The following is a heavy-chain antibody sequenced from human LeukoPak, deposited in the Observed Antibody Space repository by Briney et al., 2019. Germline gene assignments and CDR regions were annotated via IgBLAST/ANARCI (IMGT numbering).Heavy chain of an antibody. CDR2: ISSEAYGGAP. V-gene: IGHV3-49*04. CDR1: GFTFSTYE. J-gene: IGHJ4*02. CDR3: TRDQTPYY. Sequence: GGSLRLSCAASGFTFSTYEMNWVRQAPGKGLEWVGFISSEAYGGAPEYAASVKGRFTISRDDSKSIAYLQMNSLKTEDTAVYYCTRDQTPYYWGQGTLVTVSS.